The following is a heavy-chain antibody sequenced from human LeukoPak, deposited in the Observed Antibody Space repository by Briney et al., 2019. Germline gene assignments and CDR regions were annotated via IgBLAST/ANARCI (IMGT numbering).Heavy chain of an antibody. J-gene: IGHJ3*02. CDR2: IHYRGST. CDR3: ARLYCSGGSCYGAFDI. V-gene: IGHV4-39*01. CDR1: GGSISSRSYY. D-gene: IGHD2-15*01. Sequence: PETLSLTCSVSGGSISSRSYYWGWIRQPPGKGLVWIGSIHYRGSTYYNPSLKSRFTISVDTSKNQFTLKLNSMTAADTAVYYCARLYCSGGSCYGAFDIWGQGTMVTVSS.